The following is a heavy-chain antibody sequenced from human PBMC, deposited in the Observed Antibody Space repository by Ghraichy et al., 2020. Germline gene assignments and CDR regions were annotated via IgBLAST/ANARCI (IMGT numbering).Heavy chain of an antibody. CDR2: ISGSGGST. CDR3: AKGGQWLGKYYYYGMDV. Sequence: GGSLRLSCAASGFTFSSYAMSWVRQAPGKGLEWVSAISGSGGSTYYADSVKGRFTISRDNSKNTLYLQMNSLRAEDTAVYYCAKGGQWLGKYYYYGMDVWGQGTTVTVSS. CDR1: GFTFSSYA. J-gene: IGHJ6*02. V-gene: IGHV3-23*01. D-gene: IGHD6-19*01.